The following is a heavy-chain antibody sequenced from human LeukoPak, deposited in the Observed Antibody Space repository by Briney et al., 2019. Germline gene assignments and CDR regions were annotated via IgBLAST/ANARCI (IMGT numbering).Heavy chain of an antibody. CDR2: ISSSGSTI. J-gene: IGHJ4*02. CDR3: AREGDYVWGSYRPFDY. Sequence: PGGSLRLSCAASGFTFSSYEMNWVRQAPGKGLEWVSYISSSGSTIYYADSVKGRFTISRDNAKNSLYLQMNSLRAEDTAVYYCAREGDYVWGSYRPFDYWGQGTLVTVSS. V-gene: IGHV3-48*03. D-gene: IGHD3-16*02. CDR1: GFTFSSYE.